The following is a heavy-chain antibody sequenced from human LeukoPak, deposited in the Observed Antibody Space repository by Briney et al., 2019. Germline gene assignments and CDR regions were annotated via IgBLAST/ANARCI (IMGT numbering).Heavy chain of an antibody. V-gene: IGHV3-23*01. CDR1: GFSFSNYA. CDR3: ARVLSNLYYYYYGMDV. CDR2: LSGSGGST. J-gene: IGHJ6*02. Sequence: GGSLRLSCTASGFSFSNYAMSWVRQGPGKGLEWVSGLSGSGGSTDYADSVKGRFTISRDNAKNSLYLQMNSLRAEDTAVYYCARVLSNLYYYYYGMDVWGQGTTVTVSS. D-gene: IGHD4-11*01.